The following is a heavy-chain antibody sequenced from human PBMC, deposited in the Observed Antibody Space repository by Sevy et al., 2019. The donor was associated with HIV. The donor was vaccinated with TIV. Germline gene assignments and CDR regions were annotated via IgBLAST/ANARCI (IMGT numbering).Heavy chain of an antibody. CDR3: ARVKASCSGGSCYSTMGADV. D-gene: IGHD2-15*01. Sequence: SETLSLTCTVSGGSISSYYWSWIRQPPGKGLEWIGYIYYSGSTNYNPSLKSRVTISVDTSKNQFSLKLSSVTAADTAVYYCARVKASCSGGSCYSTMGADVWGQGTTVTVSS. J-gene: IGHJ6*02. CDR2: IYYSGST. CDR1: GGSISSYY. V-gene: IGHV4-59*01.